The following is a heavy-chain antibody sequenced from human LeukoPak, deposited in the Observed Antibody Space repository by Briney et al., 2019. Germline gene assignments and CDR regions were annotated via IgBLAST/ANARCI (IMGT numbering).Heavy chain of an antibody. J-gene: IGHJ4*02. CDR2: MNPNSGNT. CDR1: GYTFTSYD. CDR3: ARGVRGAAAGTA. D-gene: IGHD6-13*01. Sequence: ASVKVSCKASGYTFTSYDINWVRQATGQGLEWMGWMNPNSGNTGYAQKFQGRVTMTRNTSISTAYMELSSLRSEDTAVHYCARGVRGAAAGTAWGQGTLVTVSS. V-gene: IGHV1-8*01.